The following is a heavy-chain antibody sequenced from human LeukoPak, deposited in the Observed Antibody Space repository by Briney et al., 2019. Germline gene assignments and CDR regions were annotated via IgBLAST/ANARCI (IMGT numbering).Heavy chain of an antibody. CDR1: GGSISSYY. Sequence: SETLSLTCTVSGGSISSYYWSWIRQPPGKGLEWIGYIYYSGSTNYNPSLKSRVTISVDTSKNQFSLKLSSVTAADTAVYYCARGPRSSYSSGWYKVDYFDYWGQGTLVTVSS. CDR3: ARGPRSSYSSGWYKVDYFDY. J-gene: IGHJ4*02. D-gene: IGHD6-19*01. V-gene: IGHV4-59*01. CDR2: IYYSGST.